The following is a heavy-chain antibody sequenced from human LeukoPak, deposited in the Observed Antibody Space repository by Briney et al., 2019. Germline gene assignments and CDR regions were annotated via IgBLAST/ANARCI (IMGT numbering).Heavy chain of an antibody. J-gene: IGHJ4*02. CDR1: GFTFSNYA. D-gene: IGHD6-19*01. V-gene: IGHV3-23*01. CDR2: IGGSGDTT. Sequence: GGSLRLSCAASGFTFSNYAMTWVRQGPGKGLEWVSGIGGSGDTTYYAGSEKGRFTTSRDNFRNTLYLQMNSLTVADTAVYFCARESFKAVAGYLDYWGQGILVTVSS. CDR3: ARESFKAVAGYLDY.